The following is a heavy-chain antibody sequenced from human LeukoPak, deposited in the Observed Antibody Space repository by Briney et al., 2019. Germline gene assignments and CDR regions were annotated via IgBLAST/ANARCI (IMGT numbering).Heavy chain of an antibody. D-gene: IGHD3-10*01. J-gene: IGHJ3*02. V-gene: IGHV1-8*03. CDR2: MNPNSGNT. CDR3: ARDTFGFGELDLIDAFDI. Sequence: GASVKVSCKASGYTFTSYDINWVRQATGQGLEWMGWMNPNSGNTGYAQKFQGRVTITRNTSISTAYMELSSLRSEDTAVYYCARDTFGFGELDLIDAFDIWGQGTMVTVSS. CDR1: GYTFTSYD.